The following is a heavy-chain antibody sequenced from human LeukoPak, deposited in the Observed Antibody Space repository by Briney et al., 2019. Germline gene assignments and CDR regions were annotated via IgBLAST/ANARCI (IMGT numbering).Heavy chain of an antibody. CDR2: ISGSGGST. CDR1: GFTFSNYA. D-gene: IGHD3-3*01. Sequence: GGSLRLSCAASGFTFSNYAMSWFRQAPGKGLEWVSAISGSGGSTYYADSVKGRFTISRDSSKNTLYLQMNSLRAEDTAVYYCAKDLMEWLPHYFDYWGQGTLVTVSS. J-gene: IGHJ4*02. V-gene: IGHV3-23*01. CDR3: AKDLMEWLPHYFDY.